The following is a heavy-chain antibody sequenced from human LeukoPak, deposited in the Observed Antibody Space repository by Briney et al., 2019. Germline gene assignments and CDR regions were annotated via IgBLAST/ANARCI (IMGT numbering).Heavy chain of an antibody. V-gene: IGHV1-2*06. J-gene: IGHJ4*02. Sequence: ASVKVSCKASGYTFIDYYFNWVRQAPGQGPEWMGRINVKSGATDYAQKFQGRVTVTRDTSISTAYMELSSLRSDDTAVYYCARGPPNWGYDYWGQGTLVTVSS. CDR2: INVKSGAT. D-gene: IGHD7-27*01. CDR3: ARGPPNWGYDY. CDR1: GYTFIDYY.